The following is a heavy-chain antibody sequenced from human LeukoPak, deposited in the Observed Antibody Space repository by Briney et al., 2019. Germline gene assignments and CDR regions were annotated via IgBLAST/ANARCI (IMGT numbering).Heavy chain of an antibody. V-gene: IGHV3-30-3*01. CDR1: PGITFSDYW. D-gene: IGHD1-14*01. CDR3: ARDPENPAAYCFDY. J-gene: IGHJ4*02. Sequence: GGSLRLSCAASPGITFSDYWMNWGRQAPGKGLEWVAVISYDGSNKYYVDSVKGRFTISRDNSKNTLFLQMNSLRAEDTAVYYCARDPENPAAYCFDYWGQGTLVTVSS. CDR2: ISYDGSNK.